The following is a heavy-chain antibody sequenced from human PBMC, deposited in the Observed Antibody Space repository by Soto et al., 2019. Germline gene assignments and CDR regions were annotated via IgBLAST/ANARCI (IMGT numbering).Heavy chain of an antibody. J-gene: IGHJ4*02. CDR1: GFTFSSYA. CDR3: AKYLKTATSFDY. Sequence: GGSLRLSCAASGFTFSSYAMNWVRQAPGKGPEWVSHISVTGDTYYADSVKGRFTISRDNSKNTLFLQMNSLRAEDTALYYCAKYLKTATSFDYWGQGTPVTVSS. V-gene: IGHV3-23*01. CDR2: ISVTGDT.